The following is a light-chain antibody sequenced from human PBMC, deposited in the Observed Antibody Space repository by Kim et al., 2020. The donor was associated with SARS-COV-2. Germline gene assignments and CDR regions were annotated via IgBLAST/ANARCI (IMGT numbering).Light chain of an antibody. V-gene: IGLV2-14*03. CDR1: SSAVGGYDY. J-gene: IGLJ1*01. CDR3: SSYTSISTYV. Sequence: GHSITLSCTGTSSAVGGYDYVSWYQQHPGKAPKVLIYDVSNRPSGVSNRFSGSKSGNTASLTISGLQAEDEADYYCSSYTSISTYVFGTGTKVTVL. CDR2: DVS.